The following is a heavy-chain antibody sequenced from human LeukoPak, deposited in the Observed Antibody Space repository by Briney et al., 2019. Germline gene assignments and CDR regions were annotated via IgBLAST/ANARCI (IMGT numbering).Heavy chain of an antibody. D-gene: IGHD4-17*01. J-gene: IGHJ4*02. CDR3: ARGPPTVTPYYFDC. CDR2: IIPIFGTA. V-gene: IGHV1-69*01. Sequence: SVKVSCKASGGTFSSYAISWVRQAPGQGLEWMGGIIPIFGTANNAQKFQGGVTITADESTSTAYMELSSLRSEDTAVYYCARGPPTVTPYYFDCWGQGTLVTVSS. CDR1: GGTFSSYA.